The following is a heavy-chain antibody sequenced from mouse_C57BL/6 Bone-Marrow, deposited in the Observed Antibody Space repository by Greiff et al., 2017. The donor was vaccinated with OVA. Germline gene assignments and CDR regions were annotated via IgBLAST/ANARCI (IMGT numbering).Heavy chain of an antibody. D-gene: IGHD1-1*01. CDR3: ARAYCDYYGSSSWFAY. CDR2: INPSSGYT. J-gene: IGHJ3*01. Sequence: VKLMESGAELAKPGASVKLSCKASGYTFTSYWMHWVKQRPGQGLEWIGYINPSSGYTKYNQKFKDKATLTADKSSSTAYMQLSSLTYEDSAVYYCARAYCDYYGSSSWFAYWGQGTLVTVSA. V-gene: IGHV1-7*01. CDR1: GYTFTSYW.